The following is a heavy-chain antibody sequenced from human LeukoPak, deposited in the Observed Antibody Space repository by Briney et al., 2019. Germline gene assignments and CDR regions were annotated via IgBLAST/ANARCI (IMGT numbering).Heavy chain of an antibody. Sequence: PSETLSLTCAVYGGSFSGYYWSWIRQPPGKGLEWIGEINHSGSTNYNPSLKSRVTISVDTSKNQFSLKLSSVTAADTAVYYCARYPGQPGEYYYGMDVWGQGTTVTVSS. CDR1: GGSFSGYY. CDR3: ARYPGQPGEYYYGMDV. D-gene: IGHD3-16*01. V-gene: IGHV4-34*01. CDR2: INHSGST. J-gene: IGHJ6*02.